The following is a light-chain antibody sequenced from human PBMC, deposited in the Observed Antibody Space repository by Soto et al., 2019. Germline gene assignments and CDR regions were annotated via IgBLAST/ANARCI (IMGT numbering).Light chain of an antibody. CDR2: GAS. V-gene: IGKV3-20*01. CDR1: QGVSSSR. J-gene: IGKJ5*01. CDR3: QQYGSSHT. Sequence: EIVLTQSPGTLSLSPGERATLSCRASQGVSSSRLAWYRQKPGQAPTLLIYGASIRAAGIPDRFSGSGAGAYFNLTISRLEPADFGVYYCQQYGSSHTFGQGTRLEI.